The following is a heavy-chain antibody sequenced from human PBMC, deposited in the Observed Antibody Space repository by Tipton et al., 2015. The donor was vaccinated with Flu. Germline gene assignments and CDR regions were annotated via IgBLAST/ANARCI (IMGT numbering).Heavy chain of an antibody. D-gene: IGHD3-16*01. CDR2: TYYRSNWYN. CDR1: GVCVSSNTAA. CDR3: TRVAGRGGSSSYYYGMDV. V-gene: IGHV6-1*01. Sequence: GLVKPSQTLSLTCAISGVCVSSNTAAWNWIRQSPSGGLEWLGRTYYRSNWYNDYAVSVKSRITINPDTAKNQFSLQLNSVTPEDTAVYYCTRVAGRGGSSSYYYGMDVWGQGTPVTVSS. J-gene: IGHJ6*02.